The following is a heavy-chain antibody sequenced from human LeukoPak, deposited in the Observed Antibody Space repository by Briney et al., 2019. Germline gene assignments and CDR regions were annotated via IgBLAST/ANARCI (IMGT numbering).Heavy chain of an antibody. CDR2: INQDGSEK. Sequence: GGSLRLSCGASGFTFSNSWMSWVRQAPGKGLEWVANINQDGSEKYYVDSVEGRFTIFRDNAKNSLYLQMNSLRAEDTAVCYCARGHYGMDVWGQGTTVTVS. V-gene: IGHV3-7*05. CDR3: ARGHYGMDV. J-gene: IGHJ6*02. CDR1: GFTFSNSW.